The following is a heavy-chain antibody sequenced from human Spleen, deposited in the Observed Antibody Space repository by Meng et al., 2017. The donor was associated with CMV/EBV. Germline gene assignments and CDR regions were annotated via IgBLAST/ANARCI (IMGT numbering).Heavy chain of an antibody. CDR2: ISSTSIHI. V-gene: IGHV3-21*01. D-gene: IGHD2-2*01. CDR3: ARGRGYCSSTNCYFNFDF. Sequence: GGSLRLSCAASASTFTDYGMSWVRQAPGKGLEWVASISSTSIHIYYTDSVKGRFTISRDNAKNSLFLQMDSLRAEDTAVYYCARGRGYCSSTNCYFNFDFWGQGTLVTVSS. CDR1: ASTFTDYG. J-gene: IGHJ4*02.